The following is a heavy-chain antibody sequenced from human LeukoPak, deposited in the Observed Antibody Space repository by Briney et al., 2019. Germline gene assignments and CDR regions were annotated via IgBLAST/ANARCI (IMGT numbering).Heavy chain of an antibody. CDR1: GFTFGNYA. Sequence: GGSLSLSCAASGFTFGNYAMSWARQAPGKGLEWVSAISGSGGSAYYADSVKGRFTISRDNSKNTLYLQMISLRAEDTAVYFCAKAYGSGSRYYFDYWGQGTLVTVSS. CDR2: ISGSGGSA. V-gene: IGHV3-23*01. CDR3: AKAYGSGSRYYFDY. D-gene: IGHD3-10*01. J-gene: IGHJ4*02.